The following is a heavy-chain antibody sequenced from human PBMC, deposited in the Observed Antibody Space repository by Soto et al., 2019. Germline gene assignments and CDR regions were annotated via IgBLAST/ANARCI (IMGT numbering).Heavy chain of an antibody. V-gene: IGHV1-2*02. D-gene: IGHD3-10*01. J-gene: IGHJ4*02. Sequence: ASVKVSCKASGYTFTGYYMHWVRQAPGQGLEWMGWINPNSGGTNYAQKLQGSVTMTRDTSISTAYMELSRLRSDDTAVYYCARDFETYYYGSGSYYSWGQGTLVTVSS. CDR1: GYTFTGYY. CDR2: INPNSGGT. CDR3: ARDFETYYYGSGSYYS.